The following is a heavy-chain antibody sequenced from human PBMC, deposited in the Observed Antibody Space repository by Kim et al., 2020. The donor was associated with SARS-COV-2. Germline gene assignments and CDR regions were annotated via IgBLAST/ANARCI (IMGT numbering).Heavy chain of an antibody. J-gene: IGHJ4*02. CDR2: IKSKTDGGTT. D-gene: IGHD3-10*01. CDR1: GFTFSNAW. V-gene: IGHV3-15*01. CDR3: TTDPYPLIKRYYYGSGSPPPLLDY. Sequence: GGSLRLSCAASGFTFSNAWMSWVRQAPGKGLEWVGRIKSKTDGGTTDYAAPVKGRFTISRDDSKNTLYLQMNSLKTEDTAVYYCTTDPYPLIKRYYYGSGSPPPLLDYWGQGTLVTVSS.